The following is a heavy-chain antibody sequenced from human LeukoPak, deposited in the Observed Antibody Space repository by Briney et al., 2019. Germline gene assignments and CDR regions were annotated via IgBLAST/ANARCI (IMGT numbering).Heavy chain of an antibody. D-gene: IGHD5-24*01. CDR1: GGSISSYY. Sequence: SETLSLTCTVSGGSISSYYWSWIRQPPGKGLEWIGEINHSGSTNYDPSLKSRVTISVDTSKNQFSLKLSSVTAADTAVYYCARRREDGNFDYWGQGTLVTVSS. CDR3: ARRREDGNFDY. J-gene: IGHJ4*02. CDR2: INHSGST. V-gene: IGHV4-34*01.